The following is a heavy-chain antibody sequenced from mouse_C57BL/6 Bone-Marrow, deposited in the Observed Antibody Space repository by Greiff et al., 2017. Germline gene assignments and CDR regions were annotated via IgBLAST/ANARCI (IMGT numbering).Heavy chain of an antibody. CDR2: IWGGGST. CDR1: GFSLTSYA. CDR3: DKHEPNREGFAY. J-gene: IGHJ3*01. V-gene: IGHV2-9*01. Sequence: VKLVESGPGLVAPSQCLSISCTVSGFSLTSYAVDWVRQPPGKGLEWLGVIWGGGSTNYNSALMSRLSICKDNAKSQVCLKKNRLKREDTDMDECDKHEPNREGFAYWGKGTLVTVSA.